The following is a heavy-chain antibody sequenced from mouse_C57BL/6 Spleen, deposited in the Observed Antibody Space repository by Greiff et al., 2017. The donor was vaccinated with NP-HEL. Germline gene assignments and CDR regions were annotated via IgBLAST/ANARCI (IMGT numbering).Heavy chain of an antibody. Sequence: QVQLQQSGAELVRPGASVTLSCKASGYTFTDYEMHWVKQTPVHGLEWIGAIDPETGGTAYNQKFKGKAILTADKSSSTAYMELRSLTSEDSAVYYCTRSYYDGPFDYWGQGTTLTVSS. D-gene: IGHD1-1*01. V-gene: IGHV1-15*01. CDR3: TRSYYDGPFDY. J-gene: IGHJ2*01. CDR1: GYTFTDYE. CDR2: IDPETGGT.